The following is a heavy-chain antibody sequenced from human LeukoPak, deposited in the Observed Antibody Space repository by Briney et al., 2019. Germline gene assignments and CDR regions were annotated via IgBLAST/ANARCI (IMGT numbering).Heavy chain of an antibody. V-gene: IGHV1-69*01. J-gene: IGHJ5*02. CDR2: IIPIFGTA. CDR3: ARVSAEVSHYYDSSGYYRT. Sequence: GSSVKVSCKASGGTFSSYAISWVRQAPGQGLEWMGGIIPIFGTANYAQKVQGRVTITADESTSTAYMELSSLRSEDTAVYYCARVSAEVSHYYDSSGYYRTWGQGTLVTVSS. D-gene: IGHD3-22*01. CDR1: GGTFSSYA.